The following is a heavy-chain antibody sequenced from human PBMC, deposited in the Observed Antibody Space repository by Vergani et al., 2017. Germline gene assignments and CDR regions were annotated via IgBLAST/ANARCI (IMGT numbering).Heavy chain of an antibody. CDR2: IIPILGIA. CDR1: GGTFSSYT. D-gene: IGHD1-14*01. Sequence: QVQLVQSGAEVKKPGSSVKVSCKASGGTFSSYTISWVRQAPGQGLEWMGRIIPILGIANYAQKFQGRVTITADKSTSTAYMELRSLMSEDTTVYYCAKWPDDSIDYWGQGTLVTVSS. V-gene: IGHV1-69*02. CDR3: AKWPDDSIDY. J-gene: IGHJ4*02.